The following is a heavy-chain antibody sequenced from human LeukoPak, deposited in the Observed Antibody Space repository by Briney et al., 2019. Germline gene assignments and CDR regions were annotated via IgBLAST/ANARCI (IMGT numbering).Heavy chain of an antibody. CDR3: ARDLYGSGLYYFDY. CDR2: IYHSGNT. J-gene: IGHJ4*02. D-gene: IGHD3-10*01. Sequence: SETLSLTCAVSGGSINNNNWWSWVRQPPGKGLEWIGEIYHSGNTNYNPSLKSRVIISVDKSKNQFSLKLSSVTAADTAVYYCARDLYGSGLYYFDYWGQGTLVTVSS. V-gene: IGHV4-4*02. CDR1: GGSINNNNW.